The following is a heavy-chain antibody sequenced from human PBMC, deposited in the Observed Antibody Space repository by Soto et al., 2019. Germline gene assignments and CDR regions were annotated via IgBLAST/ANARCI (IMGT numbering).Heavy chain of an antibody. CDR2: NWHEGTTK. CDR3: ARDGSGGDWRFFDY. J-gene: IGHJ4*02. CDR1: GFAFHRYG. D-gene: IGHD3-10*01. Sequence: QVQLVESGGGVVQPGRSLRLSCAASGFAFHRYGIHWVRQAPVKGLEWVADNWHEGTTKYYADSVKGRFTVSSDDSENTMYLQMDGLRAGDTAMYYCARDGSGGDWRFFDYWGQGTLVTVSS. V-gene: IGHV3-33*01.